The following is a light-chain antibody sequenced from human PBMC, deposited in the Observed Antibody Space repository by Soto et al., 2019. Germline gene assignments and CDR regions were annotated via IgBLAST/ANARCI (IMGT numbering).Light chain of an antibody. J-gene: IGKJ2*01. Sequence: EIVMTQSPATLSLSPGERATLSCRASQSVSSSYLSWYQQKPGQAPRLLIYGASTRATGIPARFSGSGSGADFALTISSLQPEDFAVSYCQQNYNLEGLTFRQGTKLEIK. CDR2: GAS. V-gene: IGKV3D-7*01. CDR1: QSVSSSY. CDR3: QQNYNLEGLT.